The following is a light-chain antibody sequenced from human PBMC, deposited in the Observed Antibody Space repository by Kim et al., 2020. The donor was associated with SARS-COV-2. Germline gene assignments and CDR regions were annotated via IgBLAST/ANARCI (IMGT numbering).Light chain of an antibody. V-gene: IGLV7-46*01. J-gene: IGLJ2*01. Sequence: QAVVTQQPSLTVSPGGTVTLTCGSSAGAVTSGHYPYWFQQKPGQAPRTLIYDINNRNAWTPARSSGSLSVGKAALTLSGAQPEDEADYFSLLTYGGIRFFGGGNQLTVL. CDR1: AGAVTSGHY. CDR2: DIN. CDR3: LLTYGGIRF.